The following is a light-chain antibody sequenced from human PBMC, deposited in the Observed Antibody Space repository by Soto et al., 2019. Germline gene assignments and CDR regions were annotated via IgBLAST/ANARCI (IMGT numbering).Light chain of an antibody. CDR1: SSDVGGYNY. CDR2: EVS. CDR3: SAYTSSSTYVV. Sequence: QSALTQPASVSGSPGQSITISCTGTSSDVGGYNYVSWYQQHPGKAPKLMIYEVSNRPSGVSNRFSGSKSGNTASLTISGLQAQVEADYYRSAYTSSSTYVVFGGGTKLTVL. V-gene: IGLV2-14*01. J-gene: IGLJ2*01.